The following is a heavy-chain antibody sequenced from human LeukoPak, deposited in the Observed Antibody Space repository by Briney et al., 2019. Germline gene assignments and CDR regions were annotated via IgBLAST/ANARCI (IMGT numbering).Heavy chain of an antibody. CDR1: GGTFSSYA. V-gene: IGHV1-69*01. CDR2: IIPIFGTA. J-gene: IGHJ3*02. D-gene: IGHD2-2*01. CDR3: ARGGRVVVPAAMNRYAFDI. Sequence: SVKVSCKASGGTFSSYAISWVRQAPGQGLEWMGGIIPIFGTANYAQKFQGRVTITADESTSTAYMELSSLRSEDTAVYYCARGGRVVVPAAMNRYAFDIWAKGQWSPSLQ.